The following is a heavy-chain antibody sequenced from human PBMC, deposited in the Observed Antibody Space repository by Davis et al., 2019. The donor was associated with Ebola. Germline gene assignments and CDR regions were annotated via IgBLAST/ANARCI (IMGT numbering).Heavy chain of an antibody. V-gene: IGHV3-48*02. CDR3: VRDNDASGSFVHADS. J-gene: IGHJ4*02. D-gene: IGHD3-10*01. CDR2: IGHNNWAI. Sequence: PGGSLRLSCAASGFTFSSFSIDWVRQAPGKGLEWLSYIGHNNWAISYADSVKGRFTISGDSAKNPVYLQMNSLRDDDTAVYYCVRDNDASGSFVHADSWGLGTLVTVSS. CDR1: GFTFSSFS.